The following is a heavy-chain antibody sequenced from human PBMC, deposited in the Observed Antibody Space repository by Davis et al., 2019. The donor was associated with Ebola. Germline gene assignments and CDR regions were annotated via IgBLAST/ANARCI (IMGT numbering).Heavy chain of an antibody. V-gene: IGHV3-21*01. J-gene: IGHJ6*03. CDR1: GFTFSSYS. CDR2: ISSSSSYI. CDR3: ARGPGVVVEGRHYYMDV. Sequence: PGGSLRLSCAASGFTFSSYSMNWVRQAPGKGLEWVSSISSSSSYIYYADSVKGRFTISRDNAKNSLYLQMNSLRAEDTAVYYCARGPGVVVEGRHYYMDVWGKGTTVTVSS. D-gene: IGHD2-15*01.